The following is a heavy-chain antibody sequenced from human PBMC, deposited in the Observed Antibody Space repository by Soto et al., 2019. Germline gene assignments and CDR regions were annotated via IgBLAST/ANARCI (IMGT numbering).Heavy chain of an antibody. CDR1: GGSISSSSYY. J-gene: IGHJ4*02. V-gene: IGHV4-39*02. CDR2: IYYSGST. D-gene: IGHD3-16*01. Sequence: PSETLSLTCTVSGGSISSSSYYWGWIRQPPGKGLEWIGRIYYSGSTYYNPSLKSRVTISVDTSKNQFSLKLSSVTAADTAGYYWARDGPIYPRHVFDYWGQGNPVTVSS. CDR3: ARDGPIYPRHVFDY.